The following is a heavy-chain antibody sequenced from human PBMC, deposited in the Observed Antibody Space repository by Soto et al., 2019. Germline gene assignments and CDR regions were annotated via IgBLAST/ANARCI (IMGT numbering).Heavy chain of an antibody. CDR2: IIPMYGPA. CDR3: ARVTSMVRGVIDNWFAP. D-gene: IGHD3-10*01. CDR1: GGTFSSYA. V-gene: IGHV1-69*01. Sequence: QGPLVQSGAEVKKPGSSVTVSCKASGGTFSSYAIHWVRQAPGQGLEWMGGIIPMYGPAKYEQRVQGRVTMTADESTTTVYLELTSLTSQATAVYYCARVTSMVRGVIDNWFAPGGHGTLVTVSS. J-gene: IGHJ5*02.